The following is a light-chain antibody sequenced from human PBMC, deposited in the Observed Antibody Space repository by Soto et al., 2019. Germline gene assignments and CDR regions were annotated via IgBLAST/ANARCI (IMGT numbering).Light chain of an antibody. V-gene: IGKV3-20*01. CDR2: GAS. CDR1: QSVSSSY. Sequence: EIVLTQSPGTLSLSPVERATLSCRASQSVSSSYLAWYQHKPGQAPRLLIYGASSRATGIPDRFSGSGSGTDFTLTSSRLEPEDFAVYYCQQYGSSPHTFGQGTKLEIK. CDR3: QQYGSSPHT. J-gene: IGKJ2*01.